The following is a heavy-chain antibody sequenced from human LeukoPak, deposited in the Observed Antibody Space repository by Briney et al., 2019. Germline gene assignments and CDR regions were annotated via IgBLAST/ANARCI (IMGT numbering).Heavy chain of an antibody. J-gene: IGHJ4*02. CDR3: TRDEAAATD. V-gene: IGHV3-7*01. CDR2: IKRDGREK. CDR1: GFTFSSFW. D-gene: IGHD6-13*01. Sequence: GGSLRLSCAGSGFTFSSFWVSWIRQAPGKGPEWVANIKRDGREKHYVDSVKGRFTISRDNAKNSLYLQMNSLRAEDTAIYYCTRDEAAATDWGQGTLVTVSS.